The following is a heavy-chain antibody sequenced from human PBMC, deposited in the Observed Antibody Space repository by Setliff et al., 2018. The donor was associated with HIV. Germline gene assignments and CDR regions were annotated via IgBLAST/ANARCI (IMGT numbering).Heavy chain of an antibody. D-gene: IGHD3-10*01. Sequence: GDSLKISCAASGFTFSNYAMGWVRQGPGKGLEWVSTIGAAGYPTHYAESVKGRFTISKDNSQNALYLQMNSLTDEDTAVYYCAKVFAFGVDGFDIWGQGTMVTVSS. CDR2: IGAAGYPT. J-gene: IGHJ3*02. CDR3: AKVFAFGVDGFDI. CDR1: GFTFSNYA. V-gene: IGHV3-23*01.